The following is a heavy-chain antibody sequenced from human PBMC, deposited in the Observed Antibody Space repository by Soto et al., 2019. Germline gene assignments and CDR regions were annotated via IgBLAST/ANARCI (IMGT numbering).Heavy chain of an antibody. CDR2: ISSSSSYT. Sequence: QVQLVESGGGLVKPGGSLRLSCAASGFTFSDYYMSWIRQAPGKGLEWVSYISSSSSYTNYADSVKGRFTISRDNAKNSLYLRMNSLRAEDTAVYYCARVIVGADESYFDYWGQGTLVTVSS. CDR3: ARVIVGADESYFDY. D-gene: IGHD1-26*01. J-gene: IGHJ4*02. V-gene: IGHV3-11*05. CDR1: GFTFSDYY.